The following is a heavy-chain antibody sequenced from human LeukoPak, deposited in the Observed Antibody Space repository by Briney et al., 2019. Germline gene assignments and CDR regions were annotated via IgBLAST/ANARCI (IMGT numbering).Heavy chain of an antibody. CDR3: ARMVVVRGWFDP. V-gene: IGHV4-34*01. Sequence: SETLSLTCAVYGGSFSGYYWSWIRQPPGKGLEWMGEINHSGSTNYNPSLKSRVTISVDTSKNQFSLKLSPVTAADTAVYYCARMVVVRGWFDPWGQGTLVTVSS. D-gene: IGHD2-21*01. J-gene: IGHJ5*02. CDR1: GGSFSGYY. CDR2: INHSGST.